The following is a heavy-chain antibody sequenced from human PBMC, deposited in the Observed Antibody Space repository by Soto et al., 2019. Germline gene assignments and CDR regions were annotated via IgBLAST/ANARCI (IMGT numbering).Heavy chain of an antibody. D-gene: IGHD3-9*01. CDR1: GYTFGHFY. J-gene: IGHJ4*02. V-gene: IGHV1-18*01. Sequence: QVQLVQSGAEVKRPGDSVKVSCQASGYTFGHFYITWVRQAPGQGLEWMGAISPHNRNTNYAEKFLGRVTMTTDTSTTTAYLELRSLRSDDTAVYYCARDEGGYDILTGYYKAHHFDQGGQGAQVTVSS. CDR2: ISPHNRNT. CDR3: ARDEGGYDILTGYYKAHHFDQ.